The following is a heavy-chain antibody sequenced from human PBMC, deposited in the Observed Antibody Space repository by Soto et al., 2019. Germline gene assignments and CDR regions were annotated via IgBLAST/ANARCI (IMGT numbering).Heavy chain of an antibody. Sequence: ASVKVSCKTSGYSFTSLDINWVRQTAGQGLEWMGWMEPSTGTTGYAQKFQGRVTMTRDTSINTAYMELTTLTSDDTAFYYCARGVSAGVDYWGQGTLVTVSS. CDR2: MEPSTGTT. D-gene: IGHD1-26*01. CDR1: GYSFTSLD. J-gene: IGHJ4*02. V-gene: IGHV1-8*01. CDR3: ARGVSAGVDY.